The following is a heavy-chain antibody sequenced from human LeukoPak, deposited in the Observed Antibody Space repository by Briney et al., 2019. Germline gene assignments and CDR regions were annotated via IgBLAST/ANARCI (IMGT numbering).Heavy chain of an antibody. CDR2: ISNDGNNK. J-gene: IGHJ1*01. V-gene: IGHV3-30*18. CDR3: AKESGIRSYGAYFPH. CDR1: GFIFSSYD. D-gene: IGHD4-17*01. Sequence: GGSLRLSCAASGFIFSSYDMYWVRQAPGKGLEWVAVISNDGNNKQYADSVKGRFTISRDNSKNTLYLQMNSLRADDTAVYYCAKESGIRSYGAYFPHWGQGTLVTVSS.